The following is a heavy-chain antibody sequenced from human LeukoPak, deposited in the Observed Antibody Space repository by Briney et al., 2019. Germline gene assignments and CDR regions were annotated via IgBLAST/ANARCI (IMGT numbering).Heavy chain of an antibody. CDR3: ARAGTVTNKDYYYYGMDV. D-gene: IGHD4-17*01. Sequence: ASVKVSCKASGYTFTSYAMHWVRQAPGQRLEWMGWINAGNGNTKYSQKFQGRVTITRDTSASTAYMELSSLRSEDTAVYYCARAGTVTNKDYYYYGMDVWGQGTTVTVSS. CDR1: GYTFTSYA. CDR2: INAGNGNT. J-gene: IGHJ6*02. V-gene: IGHV1-3*01.